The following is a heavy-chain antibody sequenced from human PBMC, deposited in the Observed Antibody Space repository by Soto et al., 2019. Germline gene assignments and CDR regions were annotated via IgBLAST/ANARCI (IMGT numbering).Heavy chain of an antibody. V-gene: IGHV3-30-3*01. CDR3: ARDLRKLYYFDS. Sequence: GGSLRLSCAASGFTFSTQAMHWVRQAPGKGLEWVAVISYDGSKIYYADSVKGRFTISRDNSKNTLYLQMNSLRAEDTAVYYCARDLRKLYYFDSWGQGTLVTVSS. D-gene: IGHD4-17*01. J-gene: IGHJ4*02. CDR1: GFTFSTQA. CDR2: ISYDGSKI.